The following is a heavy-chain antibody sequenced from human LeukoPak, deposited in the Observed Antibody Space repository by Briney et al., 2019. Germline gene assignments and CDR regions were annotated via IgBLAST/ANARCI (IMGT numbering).Heavy chain of an antibody. CDR1: GGTFRSYA. D-gene: IGHD3-10*01. CDR2: IIPILGIA. J-gene: IGHJ6*02. CDR3: ARGMVRGAYYHYGMDV. Sequence: SVKVSCKASGGTFRSYAISWVRQAPGQGLEWMGRIIPILGIANYAQKCQGRVTITAAKSTSTAYMELSSLRSEDTAVYYCARGMVRGAYYHYGMDVWGQGTTVTVSS. V-gene: IGHV1-69*04.